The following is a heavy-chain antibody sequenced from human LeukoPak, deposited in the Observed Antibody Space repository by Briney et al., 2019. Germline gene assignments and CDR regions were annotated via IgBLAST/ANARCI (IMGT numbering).Heavy chain of an antibody. CDR1: GYTFTSYG. Sequence: ASVKVSCKASGYTFTSYGISWVRQAPGQGLEWMGWISAYNGNTNYAQKFQGRVTITADTSTDTAYMELSSLRSEDTAVYYCATLLSIAAPGGDYWGQGTLVTVSS. V-gene: IGHV1-18*01. CDR2: ISAYNGNT. D-gene: IGHD6-6*01. J-gene: IGHJ4*02. CDR3: ATLLSIAAPGGDY.